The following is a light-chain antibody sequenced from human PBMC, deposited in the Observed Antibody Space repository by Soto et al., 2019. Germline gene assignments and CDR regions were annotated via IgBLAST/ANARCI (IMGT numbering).Light chain of an antibody. Sequence: QSVLTQPPSVSAAPGQKVTMSCSGSSSSIGGNYVSWYQQFPGTAPKLLIYDNSKRPSGIPDRFSASKSGTSATLGITGLQTGDEADYYCGTWDSSLSAYVFGTGTKVTVL. CDR2: DNS. J-gene: IGLJ1*01. CDR1: SSSIGGNY. V-gene: IGLV1-51*01. CDR3: GTWDSSLSAYV.